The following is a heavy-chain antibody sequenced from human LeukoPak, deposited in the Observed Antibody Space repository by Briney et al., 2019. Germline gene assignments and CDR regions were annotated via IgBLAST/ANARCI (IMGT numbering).Heavy chain of an antibody. CDR3: ARVYDSSGYPDY. CDR1: GYSFSNYY. J-gene: IGHJ4*02. CDR2: IYPGDSDT. Sequence: GESLKISCKGSGYSFSNYYIDWVRQMPGKGLEWMGIIYPGDSDTRYSPSFQGQVTISADKSISTAYLQWSSLKASDTAMYYCARVYDSSGYPDYWGQGTLVTVSS. D-gene: IGHD3-22*01. V-gene: IGHV5-51*01.